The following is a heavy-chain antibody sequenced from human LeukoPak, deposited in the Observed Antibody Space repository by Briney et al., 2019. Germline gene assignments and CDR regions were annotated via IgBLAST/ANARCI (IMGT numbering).Heavy chain of an antibody. V-gene: IGHV4-39*07. J-gene: IGHJ3*02. CDR2: IYYSGST. Sequence: SETLSLTCTVSGGSISSSSYYWGWIRQPPGKGLEWIGSIYYSGSTYYNPSLKSRVTISVDTSKNQFSLKLSSVTAADTAVYYCARDGSRGDDGFDIWGQGTTVTVSS. CDR3: ARDGSRGDDGFDI. D-gene: IGHD5-12*01. CDR1: GGSISSSSYY.